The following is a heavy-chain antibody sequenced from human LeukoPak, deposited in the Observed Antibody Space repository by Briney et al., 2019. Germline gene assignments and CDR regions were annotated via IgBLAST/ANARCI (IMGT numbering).Heavy chain of an antibody. D-gene: IGHD3-22*01. Sequence: SETLSLTCTVSGGSISSYYWSWIRQPAGKGLEWIGRIYTSGSTNYNPSLKSRVTMSVDTSKNQFSLKLSSVTAADTAVYYCARDRYYYDSSGYYPLDYWGQGTLVTVSS. CDR1: GGSISSYY. CDR3: ARDRYYYDSSGYYPLDY. CDR2: IYTSGST. V-gene: IGHV4-4*07. J-gene: IGHJ4*02.